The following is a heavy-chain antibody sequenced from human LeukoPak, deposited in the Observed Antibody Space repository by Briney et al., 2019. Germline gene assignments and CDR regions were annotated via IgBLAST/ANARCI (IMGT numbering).Heavy chain of an antibody. D-gene: IGHD2-2*02. J-gene: IGHJ4*02. Sequence: SETLSLTCTVSGGSISSSSYYWGWIRQPPEKGLQWIGSIYYSGSTYYNPSLKSRVTISVDTSKNQFSLKLSSVTAADTAVYYCARLGVPAAITDYWGQGTLVTVSS. CDR2: IYYSGST. CDR1: GGSISSSSYY. V-gene: IGHV4-39*07. CDR3: ARLGVPAAITDY.